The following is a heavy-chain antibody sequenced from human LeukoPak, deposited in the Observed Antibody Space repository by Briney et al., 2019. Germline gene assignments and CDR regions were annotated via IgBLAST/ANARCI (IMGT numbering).Heavy chain of an antibody. V-gene: IGHV1-69*05. CDR2: IIPMSTTA. D-gene: IGHD4-23*01. Sequence: ASVKVSCKVSGGIYTITAITWVRQAPGQGLEWMGGIIPMSTTANYAQKFQGRVTITRDDSTSTAYMEVSSLRSEDTALYYCATYGGNTAEYFQHWGQGTLVTVSS. CDR3: ATYGGNTAEYFQH. J-gene: IGHJ1*01. CDR1: GGIYTITA.